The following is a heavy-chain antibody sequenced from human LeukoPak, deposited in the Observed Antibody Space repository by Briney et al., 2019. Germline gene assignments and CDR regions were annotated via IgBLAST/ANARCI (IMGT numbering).Heavy chain of an antibody. Sequence: GGSLRLSCAASGFTLSDSWMSWVRQAPGTGLEWVANMNQDGIAKAYVDSVNGRFTISRDNARNSLYLQMSSLRPEDTAVYYCATYTHWVAGDVWGQGTTVTVSS. CDR2: MNQDGIAK. V-gene: IGHV3-7*01. CDR1: GFTLSDSW. CDR3: ATYTHWVAGDV. J-gene: IGHJ6*02. D-gene: IGHD3-16*01.